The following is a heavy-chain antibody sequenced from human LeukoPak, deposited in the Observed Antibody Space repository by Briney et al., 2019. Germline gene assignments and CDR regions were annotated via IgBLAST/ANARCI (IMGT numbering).Heavy chain of an antibody. V-gene: IGHV3-48*03. D-gene: IGHD6-13*01. CDR2: ISSSGSTI. CDR1: GFTFSSYE. CDR3: ASLTAAAPYYYYYMDV. J-gene: IGHJ6*03. Sequence: GGSLRLSCAASGFTFSSYEMNWVRQAPGKGLEGVSYISSSGSTIYYGDSVKGRFTISRDNAKNSLYLQMNSLRAEDTAVYYCASLTAAAPYYYYYMDVWGKGTTVTVSS.